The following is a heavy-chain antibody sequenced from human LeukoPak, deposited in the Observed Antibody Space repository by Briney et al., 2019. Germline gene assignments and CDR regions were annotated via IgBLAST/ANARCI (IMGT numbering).Heavy chain of an antibody. CDR3: AKDQSYDFWSGSSPGFDY. CDR1: GFTFSSYA. Sequence: GGSLRLSCAASGFTFSSYAMHWVRQAPGKGLEWVAGISYDGSNKYYADSVKGRFTISRDNSKNTLYLQMNSLRAEDTAVYYCAKDQSYDFWSGSSPGFDYWGQGTLVTVSS. J-gene: IGHJ4*02. CDR2: ISYDGSNK. V-gene: IGHV3-30-3*01. D-gene: IGHD3-3*01.